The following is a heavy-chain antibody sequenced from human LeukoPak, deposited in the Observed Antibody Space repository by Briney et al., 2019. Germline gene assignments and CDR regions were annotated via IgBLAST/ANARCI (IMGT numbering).Heavy chain of an antibody. Sequence: SVKVSCKASGGTFSSYAISWVRQAPGQGLEWMGGIIPIFGTANYAQKFQGRVTITADGSTSTAYMELSSLRSEDTAVYYCARDRSPVAVYGMDVWGQGTTVTVSS. V-gene: IGHV1-69*13. D-gene: IGHD6-19*01. CDR1: GGTFSSYA. CDR3: ARDRSPVAVYGMDV. J-gene: IGHJ6*02. CDR2: IIPIFGTA.